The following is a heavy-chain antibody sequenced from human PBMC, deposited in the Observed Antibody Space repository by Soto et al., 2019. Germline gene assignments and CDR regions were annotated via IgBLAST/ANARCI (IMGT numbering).Heavy chain of an antibody. CDR1: GGSISSSYFY. J-gene: IGHJ5*02. CDR2: MYYSGTT. V-gene: IGHV4-39*01. Sequence: SETLSLTLTVSGGSISSSYFYWGWLRQPPGKGLDFIGSMYYSGTTYYNPSLKNRITISVDTSKNQFSLKLISVTAADTAVYYCAVVDSTGNWFDPWGQGALVTVSS. D-gene: IGHD3-22*01. CDR3: AVVDSTGNWFDP.